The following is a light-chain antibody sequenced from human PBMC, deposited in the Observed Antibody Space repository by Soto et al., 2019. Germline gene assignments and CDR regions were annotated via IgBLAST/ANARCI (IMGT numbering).Light chain of an antibody. CDR2: GAS. Sequence: IVLTQSPGTLSLSPGERATLSCGASQSVTNNFLAWYQQKPGQAPRLLIYGASSRATGVLDRFSGSGSGTDFTLTISRLEPGDFAVYYCQQDGTPLFSLVPGTKVYMK. J-gene: IGKJ3*01. CDR1: QSVTNNF. CDR3: QQDGTPLFS. V-gene: IGKV3-20*01.